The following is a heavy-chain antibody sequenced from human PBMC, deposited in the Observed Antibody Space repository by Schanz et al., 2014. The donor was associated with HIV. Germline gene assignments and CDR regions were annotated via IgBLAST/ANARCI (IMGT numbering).Heavy chain of an antibody. CDR2: TGHDETYK. J-gene: IGHJ4*02. V-gene: IGHV3-33*08. Sequence: VQLVESGGGLEQPGGSLRLSCAASGFMFSTYAMHWVRQAPGKRLEWVALTGHDETYKAYADSVTGRFTISRDNSKNILFLQMDSLTTEDTAVYYCARDLDRGRHFDYWGQGTLVTVSS. CDR1: GFMFSTYA. CDR3: ARDLDRGRHFDY.